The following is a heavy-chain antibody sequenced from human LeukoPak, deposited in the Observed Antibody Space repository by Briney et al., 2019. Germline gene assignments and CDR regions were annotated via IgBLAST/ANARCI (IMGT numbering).Heavy chain of an antibody. D-gene: IGHD1-26*01. CDR3: ARDTGGLHYFDY. Sequence: GGSLRLSCAASGFTVSSNFMTWVRQAPGKGLEWVSVIYSGGSTYYADSVKGRFTISRYNSKNTLYLQMNSLRPEDTAVYYCARDTGGLHYFDYWGQGTLVTVSS. J-gene: IGHJ4*02. CDR2: IYSGGST. CDR1: GFTVSSNF. V-gene: IGHV3-53*04.